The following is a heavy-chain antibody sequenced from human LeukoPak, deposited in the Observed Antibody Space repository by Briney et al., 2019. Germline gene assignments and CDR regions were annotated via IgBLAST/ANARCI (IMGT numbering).Heavy chain of an antibody. D-gene: IGHD6-19*01. V-gene: IGHV4-59*08. CDR3: VSGWPFDY. Sequence: SETLSLTCAVYGGSFSGYYWSWIRQPPGKGLEWIGYIYYSGSTNYNPSLKSRVTISVDTSKNQFSLKLSSVTAADTAVYYCVSGWPFDYWGQGTLVTVSS. J-gene: IGHJ4*02. CDR2: IYYSGST. CDR1: GGSFSGYY.